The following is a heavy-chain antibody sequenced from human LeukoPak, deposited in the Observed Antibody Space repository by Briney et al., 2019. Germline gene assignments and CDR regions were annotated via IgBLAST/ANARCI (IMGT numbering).Heavy chain of an antibody. CDR1: GFTFSSYS. D-gene: IGHD3-10*01. V-gene: IGHV3-48*04. J-gene: IGHJ6*03. Sequence: PGGSLRLSCAASGFTFSSYSMNWVRQAPGKGLEWVSYISSSSSTIYYADSVKGRFTISRDNAKNTLYLQMNSLRAEDTAVYYCARPDRGSAPGGYYYYYMDVWGKGTTVTVSS. CDR3: ARPDRGSAPGGYYYYYMDV. CDR2: ISSSSSTI.